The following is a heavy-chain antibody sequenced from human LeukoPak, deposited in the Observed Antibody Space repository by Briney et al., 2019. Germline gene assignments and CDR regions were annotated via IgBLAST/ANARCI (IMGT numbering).Heavy chain of an antibody. CDR2: ISGSGGST. Sequence: ETLSLTCTVSGGSISSSSYYWGWIRQPPGKGLEWVSAISGSGGSTYYADSVKGRFTISRDNSKNTLYLQMNSLRAEDTAVYYCYSSGAGAFWYYYGMDVWGQGTTVTVSS. CDR1: GGSISSSSYY. D-gene: IGHD6-19*01. J-gene: IGHJ6*02. CDR3: YSSGAGAFWYYYGMDV. V-gene: IGHV3-23*01.